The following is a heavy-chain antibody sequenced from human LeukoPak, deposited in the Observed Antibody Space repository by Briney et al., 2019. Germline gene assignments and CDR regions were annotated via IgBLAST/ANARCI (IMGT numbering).Heavy chain of an antibody. D-gene: IGHD3-10*01. J-gene: IGHJ4*02. CDR3: ARARSVRDPSGGLDY. Sequence: SETLSLTCTVSGVSISSGGYYWSWIRQHPGKGLQWIGYIYYSGSTYYNPSLKSRVTISVDTSKNRFSLKLSSVTAADTAVYYCARARSVRDPSGGLDYWGQGTLVTVSS. CDR2: IYYSGST. CDR1: GVSISSGGYY. V-gene: IGHV4-31*03.